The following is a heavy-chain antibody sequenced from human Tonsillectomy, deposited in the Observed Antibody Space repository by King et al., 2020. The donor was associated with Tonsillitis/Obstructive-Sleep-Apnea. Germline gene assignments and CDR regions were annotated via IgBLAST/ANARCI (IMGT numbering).Heavy chain of an antibody. V-gene: IGHV3-21*01. D-gene: IGHD1-1*01. CDR1: GFTFSNYS. CDR3: TTTRGDRGFDP. CDR2: ISSSSSYI. Sequence: EVQLVESGGGLVKPGGSLRLSCAASGFTFSNYSMKWVRQAPGKGLEWVSSISSSSSYIYYADSVKGRFTISRNNDKNSLYLQMNSLRVEDTAVYYCTTTRGDRGFDPWGQGTLVTVSS. J-gene: IGHJ5*02.